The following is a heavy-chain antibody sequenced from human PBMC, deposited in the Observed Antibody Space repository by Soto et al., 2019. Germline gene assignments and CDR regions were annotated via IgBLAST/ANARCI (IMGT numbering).Heavy chain of an antibody. CDR2: ISGGGGST. V-gene: IGHV3-23*01. Sequence: PGGSLRLSCAASGFTFSSFDMNWVRQAPGEGLEWVSSISGGGGSTYYADSVKGRFTLSRDNSKNTLYLHMNNLRAEDTAVYYCARASVVSYWYFDLWGRGILVTVS. J-gene: IGHJ2*01. CDR3: ARASVVSYWYFDL. CDR1: GFTFSSFD.